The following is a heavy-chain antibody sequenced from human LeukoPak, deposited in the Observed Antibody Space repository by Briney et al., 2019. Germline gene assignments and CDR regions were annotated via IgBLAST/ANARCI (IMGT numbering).Heavy chain of an antibody. D-gene: IGHD3-22*01. CDR1: GFTFSSYA. J-gene: IGHJ1*01. CDR3: AKDLSRDYYDSSGYFFQH. Sequence: GGSLRLSCAASGFTFSSYAMSWVRQAPGKGLEWVSTISGSGGSTYYADSVKGRFTISRDNFKNTLYLQMNSLRAEDTAVYYCAKDLSRDYYDSSGYFFQHWGQGTLVTVSS. CDR2: ISGSGGST. V-gene: IGHV3-23*01.